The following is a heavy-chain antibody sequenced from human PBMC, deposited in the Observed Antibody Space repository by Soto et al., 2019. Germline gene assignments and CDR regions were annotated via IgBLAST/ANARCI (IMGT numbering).Heavy chain of an antibody. CDR2: INHSGST. V-gene: IGHV4-34*01. CDR3: ARRDYYDSSGYYYPYYFDY. J-gene: IGHJ4*02. D-gene: IGHD3-22*01. CDR1: GGSFSGYY. Sequence: PSETLALTCAVYGGSFSGYYWSWIRQPPGKGLEWIGEINHSGSTNYNPSLKSRVTISVDTSKNQFSLKLSSVTAADTAVYYCARRDYYDSSGYYYPYYFDYWGQGTLVTVSS.